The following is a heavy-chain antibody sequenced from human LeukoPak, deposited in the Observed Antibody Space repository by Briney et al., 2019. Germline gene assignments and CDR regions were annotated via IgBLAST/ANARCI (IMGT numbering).Heavy chain of an antibody. CDR3: AGDSADSSGIYNWFGP. J-gene: IGHJ5*02. CDR1: GDSFTSVTDY. Sequence: SETLTLTCTVSGDSFTSVTDYWAWIRQPPGKGLEWIASGDYSGGTYYNPSLESRVAISADMSKNQISLKLTSVTGADTAVYYCAGDSADSSGIYNWFGPWGQGTLVTVSS. CDR2: GDYSGGT. V-gene: IGHV4-39*07. D-gene: IGHD3-22*01.